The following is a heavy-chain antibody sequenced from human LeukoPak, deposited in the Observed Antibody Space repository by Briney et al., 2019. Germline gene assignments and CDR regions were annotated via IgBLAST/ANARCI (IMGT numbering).Heavy chain of an antibody. CDR1: GGTLSRYA. V-gene: IGHV1-69*13. J-gene: IGHJ3*02. D-gene: IGHD3-10*01. CDR3: ARGPAWFGETAFDI. Sequence: GASVKVSCKTSGGTLSRYAISWVRQAPGQGLEWMGEIIPIFGTANYAQKFQGRVTVTADESTSTAYMELSSLRSEDTAVYYCARGPAWFGETAFDIWGQGTMVTVSS. CDR2: IIPIFGTA.